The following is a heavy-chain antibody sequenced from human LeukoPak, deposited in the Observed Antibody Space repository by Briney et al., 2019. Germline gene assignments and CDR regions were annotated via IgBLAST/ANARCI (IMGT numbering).Heavy chain of an antibody. V-gene: IGHV4-61*02. CDR2: IYTSGST. CDR1: GGSISSGSYY. J-gene: IGHJ5*02. CDR3: ARGGRIAAAGIRWFDP. D-gene: IGHD6-13*01. Sequence: ASETLSLTCTVSGGSISSGSYYWSWIRQPAGKGLEWIGRIYTSGSTNYNPSLKSRVTISVDTSKNQFSLKLSSVTVADTAVYYCARGGRIAAAGIRWFDPWGQGTLVTVSS.